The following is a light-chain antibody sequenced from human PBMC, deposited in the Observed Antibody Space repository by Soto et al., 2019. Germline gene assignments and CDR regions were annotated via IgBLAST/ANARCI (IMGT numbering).Light chain of an antibody. V-gene: IGKV3-20*01. J-gene: IGKJ4*01. CDR1: QSVSSSY. CDR3: QQYGSSPPLT. Sequence: EFVLTQSPGTLSLSPGERATLSCRASQSVSSSYLAWYQQKPGQAPRIVIYGASTRATGIPDRFSGSGSGTDFTLAISRLESEDFALYYCQQYGSSPPLTFGGGTKVEIK. CDR2: GAS.